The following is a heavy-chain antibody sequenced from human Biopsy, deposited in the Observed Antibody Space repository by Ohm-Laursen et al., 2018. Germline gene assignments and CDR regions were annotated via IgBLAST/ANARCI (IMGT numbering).Heavy chain of an antibody. D-gene: IGHD3-16*01. CDR2: ISSGGSTI. J-gene: IGHJ4*01. Sequence: SLRLSCSASGFTFSDYQMSWIRQTPGKGLEWVSHISSGGSTIFHADSVKGRFTISRDDAKCSLYLQMTNLRAEDTAVYYCGRSYGIMAAPVHLWGQGTLVTVSS. CDR3: GRSYGIMAAPVHL. CDR1: GFTFSDYQ. V-gene: IGHV3-11*01.